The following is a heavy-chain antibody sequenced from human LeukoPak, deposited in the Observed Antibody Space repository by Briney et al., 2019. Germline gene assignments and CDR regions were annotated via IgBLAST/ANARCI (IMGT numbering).Heavy chain of an antibody. D-gene: IGHD3-22*01. Sequence: SETLSLTCTVSGDSISNSNSYWVWIRQPPGKGLEWIGSIYYSGSTYYNPSLKSRVTISVDTSKNQFSLKLSSVTAADTAVYYCARTYYYDSSGYYYYYMDVWGKGTTVTVSS. CDR2: IYYSGST. CDR1: GDSISNSNSY. J-gene: IGHJ6*03. V-gene: IGHV4-39*07. CDR3: ARTYYYDSSGYYYYYMDV.